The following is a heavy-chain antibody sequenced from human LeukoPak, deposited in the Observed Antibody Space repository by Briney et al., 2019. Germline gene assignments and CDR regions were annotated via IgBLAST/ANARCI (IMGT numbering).Heavy chain of an antibody. Sequence: PGGSLRLSCSGSGFTFSIYAMNWVRQAPGKGLEWVSSISSSSSYIYYADSVKGRFTISRDNAKNSLYLQMNSLRAEDTAVYYCARRSRTDYWGQGTLVTVSS. D-gene: IGHD6-13*01. J-gene: IGHJ4*02. CDR1: GFTFSIYA. CDR2: ISSSSSYI. V-gene: IGHV3-21*01. CDR3: ARRSRTDY.